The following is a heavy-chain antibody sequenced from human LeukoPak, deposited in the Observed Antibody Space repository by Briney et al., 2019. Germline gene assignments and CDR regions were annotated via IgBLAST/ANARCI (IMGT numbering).Heavy chain of an antibody. Sequence: SETLSLTCNVSGGSMNSYYWSWIRQPPGKGLEWIGYIYYSGSTNYNPSLESRVTISVDTSKNQFFLQLSSVTAADTAVYYCARLSTLKYYFDYWGQGTLVTVSS. CDR2: IYYSGST. V-gene: IGHV4-59*08. CDR3: ARLSTLKYYFDY. CDR1: GGSMNSYY. J-gene: IGHJ4*02. D-gene: IGHD2/OR15-2a*01.